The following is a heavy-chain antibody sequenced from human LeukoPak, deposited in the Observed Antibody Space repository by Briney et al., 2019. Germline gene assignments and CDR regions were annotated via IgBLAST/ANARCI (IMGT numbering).Heavy chain of an antibody. J-gene: IGHJ4*02. Sequence: SETLSLTCTVSGGSISISNYFWGWIRQPPGKGLGWIGSISYSGSTHYYPSLESRISVSVETSKNQFSLKLTSLTAADTAVYYCAFSGWFWGAFDYWGQGILVTVSS. CDR2: ISYSGST. CDR1: GGSISISNYF. CDR3: AFSGWFWGAFDY. D-gene: IGHD6-19*01. V-gene: IGHV4-39*01.